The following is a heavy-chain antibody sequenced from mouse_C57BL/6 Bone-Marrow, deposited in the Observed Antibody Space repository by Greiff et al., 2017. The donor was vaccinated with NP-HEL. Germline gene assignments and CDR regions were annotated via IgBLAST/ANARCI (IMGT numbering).Heavy chain of an antibody. V-gene: IGHV14-4*01. Sequence: EVQLQQSGAELVRPGASVKLSCTASGFNIKDDYMHWVKQRPEQGLEWIGWIDPENGDTEYASKFQGKATITADTSSNTAYLQLSSLTSEDTAVYYCTSDGNPYYAMDYWGQGTSVTVSS. CDR3: TSDGNPYYAMDY. J-gene: IGHJ4*01. CDR1: GFNIKDDY. D-gene: IGHD2-1*01. CDR2: IDPENGDT.